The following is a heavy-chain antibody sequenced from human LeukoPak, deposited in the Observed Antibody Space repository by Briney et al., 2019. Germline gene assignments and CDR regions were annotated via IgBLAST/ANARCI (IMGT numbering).Heavy chain of an antibody. V-gene: IGHV4-59*01. D-gene: IGHD3-10*01. J-gene: IGHJ4*02. CDR3: AKTGSLMGRFFDY. Sequence: SETLSLTCTVSGGSISSYYWSWIRQPPGKGLEWTGHIYFSGTTYYNPSLKSRVTIAVDTSKNQFSLKLTSVSAADTAMYFCAKTGSLMGRFFDYWGQGTQVTVSS. CDR1: GGSISSYY. CDR2: IYFSGTT.